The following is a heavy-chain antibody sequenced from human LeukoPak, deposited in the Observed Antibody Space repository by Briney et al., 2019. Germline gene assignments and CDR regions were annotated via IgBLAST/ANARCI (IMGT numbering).Heavy chain of an antibody. V-gene: IGHV3-33*05. Sequence: GGSLRLSCGVSGFTFTSYCMHWVRQAPGKGLEWVSFISYDGSNKYYVDSVKGRFTISRDNSKNTMYLQMNSLRDEDTAVYFCAKGGSGTYYGIDYWGQGTLVTVSS. J-gene: IGHJ4*02. D-gene: IGHD1-26*01. CDR2: ISYDGSNK. CDR3: AKGGSGTYYGIDY. CDR1: GFTFTSYC.